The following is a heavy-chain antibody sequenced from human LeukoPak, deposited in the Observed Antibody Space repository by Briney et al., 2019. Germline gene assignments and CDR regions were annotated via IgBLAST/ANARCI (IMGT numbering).Heavy chain of an antibody. D-gene: IGHD6-13*01. V-gene: IGHV4-31*03. CDR2: IYYSGST. Sequence: PSETLSLTCTVSGGSISSGGYYWSWIRQHPGKGLEWIGYIYYSGSTYYNPSLKSRVTKSVDTSKNQFSLKLSSVTAADTAVYYCARDVAAAGTRWFDYWGQGTLVTVSS. CDR3: ARDVAAAGTRWFDY. J-gene: IGHJ4*02. CDR1: GGSISSGGYY.